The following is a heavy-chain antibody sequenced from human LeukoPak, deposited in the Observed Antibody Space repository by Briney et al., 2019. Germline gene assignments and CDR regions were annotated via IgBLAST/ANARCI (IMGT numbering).Heavy chain of an antibody. CDR3: ARVRTSSGSYFNRAFDI. D-gene: IGHD3-10*01. CDR2: IYYSGST. V-gene: IGHV4-39*07. CDR1: GGSISSSSYY. J-gene: IGHJ3*02. Sequence: SETLSLTCTVSGGSISSSSYYWGWLRQPPGKGLEWIGSIYYSGSTYYNPSLKSRVTISVDTSKNQFSLKLSSVTAADTAVYYCARVRTSSGSYFNRAFDIWGQGTMVTVSS.